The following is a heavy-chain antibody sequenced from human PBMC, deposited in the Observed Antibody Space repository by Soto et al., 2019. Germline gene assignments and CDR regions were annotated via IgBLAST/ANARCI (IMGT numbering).Heavy chain of an antibody. J-gene: IGHJ4*02. CDR1: GGSISSGGYY. D-gene: IGHD4-17*01. CDR3: ARAVGPTTVVTLFDY. CDR2: IYYSGST. Sequence: QVQLQESGPGLVKPSQTLSLTCTVSGGSISSGGYYWSWIRQHPGKGLEWIGYIYYSGSTYYNPSLKGRVTISVDTSENQFSLKLRSVTAADTAVYYCARAVGPTTVVTLFDYWGQGTLVTVSS. V-gene: IGHV4-31*03.